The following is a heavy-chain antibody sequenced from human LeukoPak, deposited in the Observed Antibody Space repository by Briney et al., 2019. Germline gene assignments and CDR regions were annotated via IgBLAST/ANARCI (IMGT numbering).Heavy chain of an antibody. CDR1: GGSIDSGGYY. D-gene: IGHD2-21*02. CDR3: ARHGAYCGGDCYSSGDY. V-gene: IGHV4-39*07. CDR2: IYYSGST. J-gene: IGHJ4*02. Sequence: SSETLSLTCTVSGGSIDSGGYYWSWIRQPPGKGLERIGSIYYSGSTYYNPSLKSRVTISVDSSKNQFSLKLSSVTAADTAVYYCARHGAYCGGDCYSSGDYWGQGTLVTVSS.